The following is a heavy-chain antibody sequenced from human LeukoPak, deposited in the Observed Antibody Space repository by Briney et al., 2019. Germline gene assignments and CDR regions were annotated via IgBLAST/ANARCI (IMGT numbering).Heavy chain of an antibody. CDR1: GGTFSSYA. J-gene: IGHJ3*02. CDR3: ARISGSYRLDAFDI. D-gene: IGHD1-26*01. V-gene: IGHV1-69*13. CDR2: IIPIFGTA. Sequence: ASVKVSCKASGGTFSSYAISWVRQAPGQGLEWMGGIIPIFGTANYAQKFQGRVTITADESTSTAYMELSSLRSEDTAVYYCARISGSYRLDAFDIWGQGTMVTVSS.